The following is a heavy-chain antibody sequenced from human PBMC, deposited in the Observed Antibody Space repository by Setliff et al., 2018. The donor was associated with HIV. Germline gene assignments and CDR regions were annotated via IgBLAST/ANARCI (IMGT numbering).Heavy chain of an antibody. V-gene: IGHV4-28*05. CDR1: GYSISSNDW. J-gene: IGHJ4*02. D-gene: IGHD4-17*01. CDR3: AKKGNGDYHFDY. Sequence: SETLSLTCVVSGYSISSNDWWGWIRQSPGKGLEWIGYVYYSGSIYYNPSLKSRVTMSVDTSKNQFSLKLSSVTAVDTAVYYCAKKGNGDYHFDYWGQGTLVTVSS. CDR2: VYYSGSI.